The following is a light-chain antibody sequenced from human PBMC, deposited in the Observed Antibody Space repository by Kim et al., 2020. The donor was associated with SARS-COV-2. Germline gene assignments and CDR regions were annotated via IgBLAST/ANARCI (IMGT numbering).Light chain of an antibody. CDR1: QDISLW. Sequence: ASLGGGVTIACRASQDISLWIVLYLQNPGKAPKLLIYATSTLQSGVPSRFSGSGSGTDFTLTINSLQPEDFATCYCQHGDPSALTFGGGTKVDI. J-gene: IGKJ4*01. V-gene: IGKV1-12*01. CDR3: QHGDPSALT. CDR2: ATS.